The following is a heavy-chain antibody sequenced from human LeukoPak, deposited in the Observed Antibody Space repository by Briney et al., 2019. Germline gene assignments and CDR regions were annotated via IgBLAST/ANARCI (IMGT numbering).Heavy chain of an antibody. Sequence: GGSLRLSCAASGFTFSNNNMNWVRQPPGKGLEWVSSITRGSIYTFYAESVKGRVTISRDNAKNSLSLQMNSLRAEDTAVYYCARDPYNGSYGDDYYYYMDVWGKGTTVTISS. V-gene: IGHV3-21*01. J-gene: IGHJ6*03. CDR1: GFTFSNNN. CDR2: ITRGSIYT. CDR3: ARDPYNGSYGDDYYYYMDV. D-gene: IGHD1-26*01.